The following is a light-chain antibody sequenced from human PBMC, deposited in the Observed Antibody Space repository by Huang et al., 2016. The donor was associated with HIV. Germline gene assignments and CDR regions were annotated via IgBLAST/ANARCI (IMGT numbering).Light chain of an antibody. CDR2: ATS. Sequence: EIVLTQSPGTLSLSPGKRATLFCRTSQSVGSTYVAWYQQKRGQAPRLLIYATSSRATGIPDRFSGGGSGTDFTLTISRLEAEDFAVYYCQHYGSSPPYTFGQGTKVEIK. CDR1: QSVGSTY. J-gene: IGKJ2*01. V-gene: IGKV3-20*01. CDR3: QHYGSSPPYT.